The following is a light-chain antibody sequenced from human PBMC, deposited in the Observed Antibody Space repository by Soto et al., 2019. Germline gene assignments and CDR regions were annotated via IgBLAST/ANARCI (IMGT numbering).Light chain of an antibody. CDR2: DAS. V-gene: IGKV1-5*01. Sequence: DIQMTQSPSTLSASLGDRVTITCRASQSISRWLAWYQQKPGKAPKVLIYDASNLESGVPSRFSGSGSGTEFPLTISSLQPDDFASYYCQHYNSYSMYSFGQGTKLEI. CDR1: QSISRW. J-gene: IGKJ2*01. CDR3: QHYNSYSMYS.